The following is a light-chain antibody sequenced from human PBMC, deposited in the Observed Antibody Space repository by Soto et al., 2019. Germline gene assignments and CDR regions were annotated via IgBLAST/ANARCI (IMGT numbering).Light chain of an antibody. Sequence: DIPMTQSPSSLSASVGDRVTITCRASQSISSYLNWYQQKPGKAPKLLIYAASSLQSGVPSRFSGSGSGTDFTLTINSLQPEDFGTYHCQKSYSTPYTFGQGTKLEIK. CDR1: QSISSY. J-gene: IGKJ2*01. CDR3: QKSYSTPYT. V-gene: IGKV1-39*01. CDR2: AAS.